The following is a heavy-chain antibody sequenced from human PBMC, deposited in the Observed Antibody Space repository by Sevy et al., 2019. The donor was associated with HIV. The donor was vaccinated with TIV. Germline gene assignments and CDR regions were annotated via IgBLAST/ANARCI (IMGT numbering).Heavy chain of an antibody. V-gene: IGHV1-18*01. CDR2: VTPYNGHK. Sequence: ASVKVSCKASGYTFASYGISWVRQAPGQGLEWMGWVTPYNGHKKYAQKLQGRVTMTTDTSTSTVYIALGSLRSDDTAVYYCARCLGGVRPWEYNWFDPWGQGTLVTVSS. J-gene: IGHJ5*02. CDR1: GYTFASYG. D-gene: IGHD1-26*01. CDR3: ARCLGGVRPWEYNWFDP.